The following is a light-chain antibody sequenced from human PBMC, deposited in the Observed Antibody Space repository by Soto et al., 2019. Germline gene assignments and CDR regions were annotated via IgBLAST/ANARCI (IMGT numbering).Light chain of an antibody. CDR1: SIDRGDYNY. V-gene: IGLV2-8*01. CDR2: EVT. Sequence: QSVLTQPPSASGSPGQSVTFSCTGTSIDRGDYNYVSWYQQHPGKAPKLMIYEVTKRPSRVPDRFSGSKCGNTASLTVSGRQADDEADYYCGSYAGNNNYVFGTGPKVT. CDR3: GSYAGNNNYV. J-gene: IGLJ1*01.